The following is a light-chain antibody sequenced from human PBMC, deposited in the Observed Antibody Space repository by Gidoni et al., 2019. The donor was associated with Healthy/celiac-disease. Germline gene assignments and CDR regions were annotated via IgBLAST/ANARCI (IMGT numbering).Light chain of an antibody. CDR3: QQYYSTPYT. CDR2: WAS. CDR1: QSVLYSSNNKNY. J-gene: IGKJ2*01. V-gene: IGKV4-1*01. Sequence: DILMIHSLDPLAVSLGERASINCKSSQSVLYSSNNKNYLAWYQQKPGQPPKLLIYWASTRESGVPDRFSGSGSGTDFTLTISSLQAEDVAVYYCQQYYSTPYTFGQGTKLEIK.